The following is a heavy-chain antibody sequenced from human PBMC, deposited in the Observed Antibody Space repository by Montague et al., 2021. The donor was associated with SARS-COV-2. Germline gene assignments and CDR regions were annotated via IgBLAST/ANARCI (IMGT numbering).Heavy chain of an antibody. CDR1: GDSISTDNW. V-gene: IGHV4/OR15-8*01. CDR3: AGKGSGGSVLAY. J-gene: IGHJ4*02. CDR2: NYHTGSA. Sequence: SETLSLTCVVSGDSISTDNWWSWVRLPPGKVQERVGDNYHTGSAKYTPSPTSRVIMSVDKSWSQFPLKFSFVTAADTVIYYCAGKGSGGSVLAYWGQGTLVTVSS. D-gene: IGHD3-10*01.